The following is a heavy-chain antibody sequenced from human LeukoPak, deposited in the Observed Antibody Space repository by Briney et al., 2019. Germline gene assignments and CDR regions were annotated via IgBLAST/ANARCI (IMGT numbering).Heavy chain of an antibody. CDR2: IKSKTDGGTT. CDR3: TTDAPFYGSGSYFSDFQH. D-gene: IGHD3-10*01. CDR1: GFTFSYAW. Sequence: GGSLRLSCAASGFTFSYAWMSWVRQAPGKGLEWVGRIKSKTDGGTTDHAAPVKGRFTISRDDSKKTLYLRMNSLKTEDTGVYYCTTDAPFYGSGSYFSDFQHWGQGTLVTVSS. V-gene: IGHV3-15*01. J-gene: IGHJ1*01.